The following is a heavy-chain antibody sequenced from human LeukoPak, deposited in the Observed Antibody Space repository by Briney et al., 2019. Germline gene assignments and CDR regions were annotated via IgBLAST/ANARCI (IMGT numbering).Heavy chain of an antibody. J-gene: IGHJ4*02. Sequence: SETLSLTCTVSGGSISSYYWSWIRQPPGKGLEWIGEINHSGSTNYNPSLKSRVTISVDTSKNQFSLKLSSVTAADTAVYYCARLSGIWSSWYYFDYWGQGTLVTVSS. CDR2: INHSGST. CDR3: ARLSGIWSSWYYFDY. D-gene: IGHD6-13*01. V-gene: IGHV4-34*01. CDR1: GGSISSYY.